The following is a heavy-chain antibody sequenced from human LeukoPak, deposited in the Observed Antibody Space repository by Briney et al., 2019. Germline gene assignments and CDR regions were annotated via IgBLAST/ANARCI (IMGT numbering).Heavy chain of an antibody. CDR1: GDTFSTYW. D-gene: IGHD6-13*01. J-gene: IGHJ4*02. CDR3: ARGGHSSSWYMDDC. V-gene: IGHV3-30*19. CDR2: VSDDGGNK. Sequence: GESLKISCKVSGDTFSTYWIGWVRQAPGKGLEWVAVVSDDGGNKYYADAVKGRFTISRDNSKNTVSLQMNSLGAEDAAVYYCARGGHSSSWYMDDCWGQGTLVTVSS.